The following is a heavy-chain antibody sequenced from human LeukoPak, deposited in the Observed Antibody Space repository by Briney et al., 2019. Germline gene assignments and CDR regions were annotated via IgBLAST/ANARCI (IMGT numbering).Heavy chain of an antibody. Sequence: SVKVSCKASGGTFSSYAISWVRQAPGQGLEWMGRIIPILGIANYAQKFQGRVTITADKSTSTAYMELSSLRSEDTAVYYCARDYLQYYYDHWGQGTLVTVSS. D-gene: IGHD3-16*02. J-gene: IGHJ4*02. CDR1: GGTFSSYA. V-gene: IGHV1-69*04. CDR2: IIPILGIA. CDR3: ARDYLQYYYDH.